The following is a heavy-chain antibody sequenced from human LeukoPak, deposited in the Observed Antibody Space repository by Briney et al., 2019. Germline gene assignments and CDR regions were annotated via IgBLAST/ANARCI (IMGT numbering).Heavy chain of an antibody. CDR3: AKGQDSSGILDY. CDR1: GFTFSSYA. J-gene: IGHJ4*02. Sequence: PGGSLRLSCAASGFTFSSYAMSWVRQAPGKGLEWGSAISGSGGSTYYADSVKGRFTISRDNSKNTLYLQMNSLRAEDTAVYYCAKGQDSSGILDYWGQGTLATVSS. V-gene: IGHV3-23*01. D-gene: IGHD3-22*01. CDR2: ISGSGGST.